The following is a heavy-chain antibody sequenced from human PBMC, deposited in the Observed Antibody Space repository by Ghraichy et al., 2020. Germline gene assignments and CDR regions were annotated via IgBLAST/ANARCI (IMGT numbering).Heavy chain of an antibody. D-gene: IGHD4-17*01. CDR3: ARAPYYGDPFDY. V-gene: IGHV3-53*01. CDR1: GFTVSSNY. J-gene: IGHJ4*02. CDR2: IYSGGST. Sequence: GGSLRLSCAASGFTVSSNYMSWVRQAPGKGLEWVSVIYSGGSTYYADSVKGRFTISRDNSKNTLYLQMNSLRAEDTAVYYCARAPYYGDPFDYWGQGTLVTVSS.